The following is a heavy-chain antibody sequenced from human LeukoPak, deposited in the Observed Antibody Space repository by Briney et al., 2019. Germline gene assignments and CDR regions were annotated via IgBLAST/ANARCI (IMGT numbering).Heavy chain of an antibody. Sequence: ASVKVSCKASGFTFTDYYMHWVRQAPGQGLEWMGWFNPNTGGTDSAQKFQGRVTLTRDTSISTAYMELTRLGSDDTAVYYCAKDLLWFGELLWNIDYWGQGTLVTVSS. D-gene: IGHD3-10*01. CDR2: FNPNTGGT. J-gene: IGHJ4*02. CDR1: GFTFTDYY. V-gene: IGHV1-2*02. CDR3: AKDLLWFGELLWNIDY.